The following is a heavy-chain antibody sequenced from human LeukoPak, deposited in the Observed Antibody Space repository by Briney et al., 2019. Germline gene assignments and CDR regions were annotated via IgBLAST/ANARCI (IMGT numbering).Heavy chain of an antibody. J-gene: IGHJ3*02. CDR2: IYHSGST. Sequence: SGTLSLTCAVSGVSISSGHWWSWVRQPPGKGLEWTGEIYHSGSTNYNASLKSRVTISVDTSKNQFSLKVNSVTVADTAVYFCALRTSWLSIGDIWGQGTMVTVSS. V-gene: IGHV4-4*02. CDR1: GVSISSGHW. CDR3: ALRTSWLSIGDI. D-gene: IGHD3-22*01.